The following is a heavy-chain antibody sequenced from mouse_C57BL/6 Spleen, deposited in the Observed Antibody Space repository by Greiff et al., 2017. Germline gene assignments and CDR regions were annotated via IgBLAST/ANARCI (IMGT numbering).Heavy chain of an antibody. D-gene: IGHD2-3*01. Sequence: QVQLKQPGAELVKPGASVKVSCKASGYTFTSYWMHWVKQRPGQGLEWIGRIHPSDSDTNYNQKFKGKATLTVDKSSSTAYMQLSSLTSEDSAVYYCAIQGYDGDWFADWGQGTLVTVSA. CDR3: AIQGYDGDWFAD. V-gene: IGHV1-74*01. CDR2: IHPSDSDT. CDR1: GYTFTSYW. J-gene: IGHJ3*01.